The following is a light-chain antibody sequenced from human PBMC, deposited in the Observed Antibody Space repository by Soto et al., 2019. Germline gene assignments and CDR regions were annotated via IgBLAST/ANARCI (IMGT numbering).Light chain of an antibody. V-gene: IGLV2-14*01. CDR1: SSDVGGYKY. CDR3: SSYTSSSTSVI. CDR2: EVS. J-gene: IGLJ2*01. Sequence: QSALTQPASVSGSPGQSITISCTGTSSDVGGYKYVSWYQQHPDKAPKLIIFEVSNRPSGISSRFSVSKSGNTASLTISGLQAEDEDDYYCSSYTSSSTSVIFGRGTKLTVL.